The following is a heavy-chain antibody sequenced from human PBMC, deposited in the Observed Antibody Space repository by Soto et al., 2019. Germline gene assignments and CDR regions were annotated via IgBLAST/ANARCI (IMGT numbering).Heavy chain of an antibody. V-gene: IGHV4-39*01. CDR2: IYYSGST. Sequence: QLQLQESGPGLVKPSETLSLTCTVSGGSISSSSYYWGWIRQPPGKGLEWIGSIYYSGSTYYNPSLKSRVTISVDTSKNQFSLKLSSVTAADTAVYYCARFRGGWYADYWGQGTLVTVSS. D-gene: IGHD6-19*01. CDR3: ARFRGGWYADY. CDR1: GGSISSSSYY. J-gene: IGHJ4*02.